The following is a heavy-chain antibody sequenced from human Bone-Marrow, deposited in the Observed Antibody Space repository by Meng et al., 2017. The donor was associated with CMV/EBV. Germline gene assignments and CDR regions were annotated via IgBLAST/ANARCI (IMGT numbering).Heavy chain of an antibody. D-gene: IGHD6-19*01. J-gene: IGHJ6*02. CDR2: IYYSGST. Sequence: SETLSLTCTVSGASISSSSYYWGWIRQPPGKGLEWIGSIYYSGSTYYNPSLKSRVTISMDTSKNQFSLKLSSVTAADTAVYYCARGVRQWLADGFDPWGQGTTVTVSS. CDR1: GASISSSSYY. CDR3: ARGVRQWLADGFDP. V-gene: IGHV4-39*01.